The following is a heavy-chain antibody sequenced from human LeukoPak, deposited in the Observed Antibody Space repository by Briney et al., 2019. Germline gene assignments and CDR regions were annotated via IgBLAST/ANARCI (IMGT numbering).Heavy chain of an antibody. Sequence: ASVKVSCKASGYTFTGYYMHWVRQAPGQGLEWMGGINPNSGGTNYAQKFQGRVTMTRDTSISTAYMELSRLRSDDTAVYYCAREGYCSSTSCYTPDSYYYGMDVWGQGTTVTVSS. CDR3: AREGYCSSTSCYTPDSYYYGMDV. CDR2: INPNSGGT. CDR1: GYTFTGYY. D-gene: IGHD2-2*02. J-gene: IGHJ6*02. V-gene: IGHV1-2*02.